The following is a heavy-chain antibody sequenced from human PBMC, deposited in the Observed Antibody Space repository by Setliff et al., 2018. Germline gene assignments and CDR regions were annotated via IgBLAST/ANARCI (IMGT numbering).Heavy chain of an antibody. CDR2: IDTSGST. V-gene: IGHV4-4*08. D-gene: IGHD3-10*01. Sequence: SETLSLTCTVSGGSINNYYWSWIRQSPGKGLEWIGYIDTSGSTDYNPSLKSRVTISVXXXXXXLXXXXXXXXXXXXXVXYCAKVPITKVYFYMDVWGKGTTVTVSS. CDR3: AKVPITKVYFYMDV. J-gene: IGHJ6*03. CDR1: GGSINNYY.